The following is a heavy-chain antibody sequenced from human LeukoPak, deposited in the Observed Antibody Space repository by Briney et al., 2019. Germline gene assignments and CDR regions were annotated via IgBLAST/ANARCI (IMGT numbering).Heavy chain of an antibody. D-gene: IGHD3-3*01. CDR3: GRVRLRGLESEGWYGLDV. CDR2: ISFSDGNT. Sequence: ESGGSLRLSCAASGFIFSSYLMSWVRQAPGQGLEWVSTISFSDGNTYYADSVRGRFTISRDNSKSTLYLQMNSLRVDDTAVYYCGRVRLRGLESEGWYGLDVWGQGTTVTVSS. CDR1: GFIFSSYL. V-gene: IGHV3-23*01. J-gene: IGHJ6*02.